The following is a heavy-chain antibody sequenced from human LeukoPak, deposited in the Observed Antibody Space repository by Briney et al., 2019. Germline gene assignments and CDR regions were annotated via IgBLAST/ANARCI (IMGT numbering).Heavy chain of an antibody. J-gene: IGHJ4*02. CDR1: GFTFSSYW. Sequence: GGSLRLSCAASGFTFSSYWMNWVRQAPGKGLEWVANIKRDGSEKYYVDSVKGRFTISRDNAKNSLDLQMNSLRVEDTAVYYCARLGPASSGWPESFDYWGQGTLVTVSS. D-gene: IGHD6-19*01. CDR3: ARLGPASSGWPESFDY. CDR2: IKRDGSEK. V-gene: IGHV3-7*03.